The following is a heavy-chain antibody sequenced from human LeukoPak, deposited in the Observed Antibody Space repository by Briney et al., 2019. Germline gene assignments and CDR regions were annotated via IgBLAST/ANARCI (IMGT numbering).Heavy chain of an antibody. D-gene: IGHD3-22*01. CDR2: INHSGST. J-gene: IGHJ4*02. CDR1: GGSFSGYY. CDR3: ARDRSDSSGYYFDY. Sequence: SETLSLTCAVYGGSFSGYYWSWSRQPPGKGLEWIGEINHSGSTNYNPSLKSRVTISVDTSKNQFSLKLSSVTAADTAVYYCARDRSDSSGYYFDYWGQGTLVTVSS. V-gene: IGHV4-34*01.